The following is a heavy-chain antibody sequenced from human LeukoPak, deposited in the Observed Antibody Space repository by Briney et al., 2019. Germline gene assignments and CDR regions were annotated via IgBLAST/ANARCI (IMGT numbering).Heavy chain of an antibody. CDR3: ARGRGVGATALEY. CDR1: GFTFSNYW. D-gene: IGHD1-26*01. Sequence: GGSLRLSCAASGFTFSNYWMSWVRQAPGKGLEWVSSISSSSSYIKYADSVKGRFTISRDNAKNSLYLQMNSLRAEDTAVYYCARGRGVGATALEYWGAGNLVTVSS. V-gene: IGHV3-21*01. CDR2: ISSSSSYI. J-gene: IGHJ4*02.